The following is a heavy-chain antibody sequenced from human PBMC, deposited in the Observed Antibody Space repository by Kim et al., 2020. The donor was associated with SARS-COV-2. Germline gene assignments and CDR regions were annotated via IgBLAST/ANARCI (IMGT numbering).Heavy chain of an antibody. Sequence: SETLSLTCTVSGGSISSYYWSWIRQPPGKGLEWIGYIYYSGSTNYNPSLKSRVTISVETSKNQFSLKLSSGNAADTAVYYCARHGGLTIFGVARYYYYGMGFWGQGTTVTVSS. CDR1: GGSISSYY. J-gene: IGHJ6*02. V-gene: IGHV4-59*08. CDR2: IYYSGST. D-gene: IGHD3-3*01. CDR3: ARHGGLTIFGVARYYYYGMGF.